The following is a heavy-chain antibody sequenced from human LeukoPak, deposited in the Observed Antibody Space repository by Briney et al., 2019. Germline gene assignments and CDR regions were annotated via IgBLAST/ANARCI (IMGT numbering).Heavy chain of an antibody. CDR2: IYYSGST. CDR1: GGSISSYY. CDR3: ARWTTVTYYYMDG. V-gene: IGHV4-59*01. D-gene: IGHD4-17*01. J-gene: IGHJ6*03. Sequence: SETLSLTCTVSGGSISSYYWSWIRQPPGKGLERIGYIYYSGSTNYNPSLKSRVTISVDTSKNQFSLKLSSVTAADTAVYYCARWTTVTYYYMDGWLKGTTVTVSS.